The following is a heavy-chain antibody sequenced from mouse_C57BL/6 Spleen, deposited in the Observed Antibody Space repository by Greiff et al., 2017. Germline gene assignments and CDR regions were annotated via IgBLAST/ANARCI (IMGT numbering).Heavy chain of an antibody. Sequence: VQRVESGPELVKPGASVKISCKASGYAFSSSWMNWVKQRPGKGLEWIGRIYPGDGDTNYNGKFKGKATLTAEKPSRTAYMQLSSLTSEESAVYFCARNRDLLTLYFYYWGQSTTLTGSS. CDR3: ARNRDLLTLYFYY. J-gene: IGHJ2*01. V-gene: IGHV1-82*01. CDR1: GYAFSSSW. D-gene: IGHD1-1*01. CDR2: IYPGDGDT.